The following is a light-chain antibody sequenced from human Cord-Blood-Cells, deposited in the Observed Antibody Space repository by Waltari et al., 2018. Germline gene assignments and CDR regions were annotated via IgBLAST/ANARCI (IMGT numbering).Light chain of an antibody. CDR2: LGS. Sequence: DIVMTQSPLSLPVTPGEPASISCRSSQSLLHSNGYNYLDWYLQKPGQSPQLLIYLGSNRASGVPDRFSGIGSGTDFTLKISRVEAEDVGVYYCMQALQTPATFGQGTKVEIK. V-gene: IGKV2-28*01. J-gene: IGKJ1*01. CDR1: QSLLHSNGYNY. CDR3: MQALQTPAT.